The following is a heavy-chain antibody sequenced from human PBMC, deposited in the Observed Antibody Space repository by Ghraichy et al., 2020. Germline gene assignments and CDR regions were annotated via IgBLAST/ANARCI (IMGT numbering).Heavy chain of an antibody. V-gene: IGHV3-23*01. CDR1: GFSFTTYA. CDR2: ISVSGDRT. D-gene: IGHD3-16*02. J-gene: IGHJ6*02. Sequence: LSLTCAASGFSFTTYAVTWVRQAPGKGLEWVAAISVSGDRTDFADSVKGRFTISRDGSKNTVYLQMNSLRVGDTAVYYCATRYTSSPGSYYFGLDVWGQGTTVTVSS. CDR3: ATRYTSSPGSYYFGLDV.